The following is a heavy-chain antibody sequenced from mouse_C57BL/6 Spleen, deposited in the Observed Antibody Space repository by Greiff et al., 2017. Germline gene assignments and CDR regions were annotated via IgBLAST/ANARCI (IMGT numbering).Heavy chain of an antibody. Sequence: VQLQQSGTVLARPGASVKMSCKTSGYTFTSYWMHWVKQRPGQGLEWIGAIYPGNSDTSYNQKFKGKAKLTAVTSASTAYMELSSLTSEDSAVYYCARDPTYWYFDVWGTGTTVTVSS. CDR2: IYPGNSDT. CDR3: ARDPTYWYFDV. CDR1: GYTFTSYW. J-gene: IGHJ1*03. V-gene: IGHV1-5*01. D-gene: IGHD4-1*02.